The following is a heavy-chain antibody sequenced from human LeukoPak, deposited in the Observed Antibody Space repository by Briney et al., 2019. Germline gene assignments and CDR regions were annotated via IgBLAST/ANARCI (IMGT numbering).Heavy chain of an antibody. D-gene: IGHD1-7*01. CDR1: GGTISSHA. J-gene: IGHJ4*02. CDR2: VIPIFGAA. V-gene: IGHV1-69*05. CDR3: ARGAGTSPIYY. Sequence: SVKVSCKASGGTISSHAISWVRQAPGQGLEWMGGVIPIFGAAKYAQKFQGRVTITTDESTSTAYMELSSLTTEDTAVYYCARGAGTSPIYYWGQGTLVTVSS.